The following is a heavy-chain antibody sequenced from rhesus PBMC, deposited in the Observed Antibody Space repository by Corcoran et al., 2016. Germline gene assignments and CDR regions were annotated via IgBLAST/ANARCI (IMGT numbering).Heavy chain of an antibody. CDR1: GGSISSSY. D-gene: IGHD6-25*01. Sequence: QLQLQESGPGLVKPSETLSVTCAVSGGSISSSYWSWIRQAPGKGLEWIWYIYGSGSSTNYNPSRKSPFPLSVATSKNQLSLKLSSVTAADTAVYYCARTKTGYSGSFHFDYWGQGVLVTVSS. J-gene: IGHJ4*01. V-gene: IGHV4-169*01. CDR3: ARTKTGYSGSFHFDY. CDR2: IYGSGSST.